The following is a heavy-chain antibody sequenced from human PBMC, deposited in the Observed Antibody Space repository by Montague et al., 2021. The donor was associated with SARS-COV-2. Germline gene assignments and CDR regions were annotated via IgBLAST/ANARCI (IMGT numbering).Heavy chain of an antibody. CDR1: GFSLSTSGVG. J-gene: IGHJ3*02. V-gene: IGHV2-5*02. CDR3: ARRITIYAFDI. Sequence: PALVKPTQTLTLTCTFSGFSLSTSGVGVGWIRQPPGKALEWLALIYWDDDKRYSPSLKSRPTITKDTSKNQVALTMTNMDPVDTATYYCARRITIYAFDIWGQGTMVTVSS. D-gene: IGHD3-3*01. CDR2: IYWDDDK.